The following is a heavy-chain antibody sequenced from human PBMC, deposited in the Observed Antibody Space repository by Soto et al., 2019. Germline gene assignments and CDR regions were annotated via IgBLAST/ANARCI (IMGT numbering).Heavy chain of an antibody. D-gene: IGHD6-13*01. Sequence: QITLKESGPTLVKPTQTLTLTCTFSGFSLSPTRVGVGWLRQPPGKALEWLAVIYWDDDKRYSPSLKNRLTITKDTAKNQVVLTLTNMDPLDTATYYCAHRRSFGSSLFYFDYWSQGNLVTVSS. CDR3: AHRRSFGSSLFYFDY. CDR1: GFSLSPTRVG. J-gene: IGHJ4*02. V-gene: IGHV2-5*02. CDR2: IYWDDDK.